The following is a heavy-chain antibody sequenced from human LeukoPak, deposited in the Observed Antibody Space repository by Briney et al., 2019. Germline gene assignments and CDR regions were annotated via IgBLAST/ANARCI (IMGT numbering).Heavy chain of an antibody. D-gene: IGHD3-16*01. CDR2: IRYDGSNK. V-gene: IGHV3-30*02. CDR1: GFTFSSYG. Sequence: GGSLRLFCAASGFTFSSYGMHWVRQAPGKGLEWVAFIRYDGSNKYYADSVKGRFTISRDNSKNTLYLQMNSLRAEDTAVYYCAKDGGTPNYYYYYYMDVWGKGTTVTVSS. CDR3: AKDGGTPNYYYYYYMDV. J-gene: IGHJ6*03.